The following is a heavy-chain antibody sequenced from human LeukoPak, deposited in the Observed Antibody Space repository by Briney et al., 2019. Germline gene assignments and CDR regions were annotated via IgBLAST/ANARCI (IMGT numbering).Heavy chain of an antibody. CDR3: AKDAQRGFDYSNSLEY. V-gene: IGHV3-33*06. D-gene: IGHD4-11*01. CDR1: GFTFSHFG. CDR2: IWSDGTNK. J-gene: IGHJ1*01. Sequence: GGSLRLSCAASGFTFSHFGFPWVRQAPGKGLEWVAVIWSDGTNKYYGDSVKGRFIIYRDDSHNTVYLQMNSLRVQDTAIYYCAKDAQRGFDYSNSLEYWGQGSLVTVSS.